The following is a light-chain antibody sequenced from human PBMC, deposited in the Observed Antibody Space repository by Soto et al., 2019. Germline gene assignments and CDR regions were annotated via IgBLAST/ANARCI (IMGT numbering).Light chain of an antibody. CDR1: QSVSSSY. CDR2: GAS. CDR3: QQYGSSPWT. J-gene: IGKJ1*01. V-gene: IGKV3-20*01. Sequence: EIVLTQSPGTLSLSPGERATLSCRASQSVSSSYLAWYQQKPGQAPRLLIYGASSRATGIPDRFSGSGSGTAFTLTISRLEPEDFAVYYGQQYGSSPWTFGQGTKVEMK.